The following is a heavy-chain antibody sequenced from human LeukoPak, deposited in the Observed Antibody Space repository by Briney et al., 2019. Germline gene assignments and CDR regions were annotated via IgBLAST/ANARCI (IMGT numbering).Heavy chain of an antibody. CDR2: INHSGST. V-gene: IGHV4-34*01. CDR1: GGSLSGYY. D-gene: IGHD5-18*01. CDR3: ARYPPSRIQLGRDAFDI. Sequence: PSETLSLTCAVYGGSLSGYYWSWIRQPPGKGLEWIGEINHSGSTNYNPSLKSRVTISVDTSKNQFSVKLSSVTAADTAVYYCARYPPSRIQLGRDAFDIWGQGTMVTVSS. J-gene: IGHJ3*02.